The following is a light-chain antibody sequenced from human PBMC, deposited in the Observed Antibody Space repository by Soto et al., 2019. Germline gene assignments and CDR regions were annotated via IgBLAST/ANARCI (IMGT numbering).Light chain of an antibody. V-gene: IGKV1-5*01. CDR2: NAS. CDR3: QHCDTSWP. CDR1: RNIERW. J-gene: IGKJ1*01. Sequence: IHMTQSPSTLSASVSARVTITCRASRNIERWLAWYQQKPGKPPKLLILNASTLGSGVPSRFSGSGSGTEFTLTISGLQPDDFATYYCQHCDTSWPFGQGTKVDIK.